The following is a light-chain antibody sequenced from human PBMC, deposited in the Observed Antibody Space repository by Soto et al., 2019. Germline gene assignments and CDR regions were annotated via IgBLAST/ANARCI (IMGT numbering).Light chain of an antibody. Sequence: QSVLTQPPSVSGAPGQRVTISCTGSSSNIGAGYDVHWYQHLPETAPKLLIYGDTNRPSGVPDRISGSKSGTSASLAFTGLRAEDEADYYCQSYDTSLNVWVFGGGTKLTVL. J-gene: IGLJ3*02. CDR2: GDT. V-gene: IGLV1-40*01. CDR3: QSYDTSLNVWV. CDR1: SSNIGAGYD.